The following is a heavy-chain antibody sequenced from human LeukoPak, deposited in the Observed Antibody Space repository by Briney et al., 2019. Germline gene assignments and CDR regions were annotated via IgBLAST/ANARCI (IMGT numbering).Heavy chain of an antibody. CDR3: AKGLFYDTSGQFDY. CDR2: ISGSGRST. V-gene: IGHV3-23*01. Sequence: GGSLRLSCAASGFTFNNYAMSWVRQAPGKGLEWVSTISGSGRSTYYADFVKGRFTISGDNSKNTLYLQMNSLRAEDTAVYYCAKGLFYDTSGQFDYWGQGSLVTVSS. CDR1: GFTFNNYA. D-gene: IGHD3-22*01. J-gene: IGHJ4*02.